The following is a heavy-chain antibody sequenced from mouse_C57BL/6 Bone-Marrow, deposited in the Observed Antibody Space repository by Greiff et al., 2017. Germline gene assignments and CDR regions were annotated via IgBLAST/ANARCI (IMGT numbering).Heavy chain of an antibody. CDR2: ISDGGSYT. V-gene: IGHV5-4*01. Sequence: EVMLVESGGGLVKPGGSLKLSCAASGFTFSSYAMSWVRQTPEKRLEWVATISDGGSYTYYPDNVKGRFTISRDNAKNNLYLQMSHLKSEDTAMYYCARDRDDGFLAYWGQGTLVTVSA. CDR3: ARDRDDGFLAY. CDR1: GFTFSSYA. D-gene: IGHD2-3*01. J-gene: IGHJ3*01.